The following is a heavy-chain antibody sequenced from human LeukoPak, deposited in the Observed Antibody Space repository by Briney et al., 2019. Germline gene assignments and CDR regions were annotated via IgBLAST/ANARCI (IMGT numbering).Heavy chain of an antibody. D-gene: IGHD6-6*01. CDR2: INHSGST. Sequence: SETLSLTCAAYGGSFSGYYWSWIRQPPGKGLEWIGEINHSGSTNYNPSLKSRVTISVDTSKNQFSLKLSSVTAADTAVYYCASIAARLRAFDIWGQGTMVTVSS. V-gene: IGHV4-34*01. CDR1: GGSFSGYY. J-gene: IGHJ3*02. CDR3: ASIAARLRAFDI.